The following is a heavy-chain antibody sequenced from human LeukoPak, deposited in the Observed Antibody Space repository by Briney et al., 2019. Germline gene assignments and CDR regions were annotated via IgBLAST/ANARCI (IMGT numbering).Heavy chain of an antibody. V-gene: IGHV4-4*02. D-gene: IGHD6-6*01. CDR3: ARTPRIAARLSPYAPYYYYGMDV. J-gene: IGHJ6*02. CDR2: IYHSGST. CDR1: GGSISSSNW. Sequence: PSETLSLTCAVSGGSISSSNWWSWVRQPPGKGLEWIGEIYHSGSTNYNPSLKSRVTISVDTSKNQFSLKLSSVTAADTAVYYCARTPRIAARLSPYAPYYYYGMDVWGQGTTVTVSS.